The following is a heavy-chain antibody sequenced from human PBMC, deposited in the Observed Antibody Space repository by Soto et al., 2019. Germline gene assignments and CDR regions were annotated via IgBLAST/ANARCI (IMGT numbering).Heavy chain of an antibody. V-gene: IGHV3-74*01. CDR1: GCTFSSYW. Sequence: GGSLRLSCAASGCTFSSYWMHWVRQAPGKGLVWVSRINSDGNSTIYADSVKGRFTISRDNAKNTLYLQMNSLRAEDTAVYYCARDFEGFCSGGRCYSNYYFDSWGQGTQVTVSS. J-gene: IGHJ4*02. CDR3: ARDFEGFCSGGRCYSNYYFDS. D-gene: IGHD2-15*01. CDR2: INSDGNST.